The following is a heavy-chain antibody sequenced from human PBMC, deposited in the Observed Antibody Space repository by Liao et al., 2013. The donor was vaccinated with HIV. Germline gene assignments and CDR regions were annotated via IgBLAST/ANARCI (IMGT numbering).Heavy chain of an antibody. D-gene: IGHD2-21*01. J-gene: IGHJ3*02. Sequence: QVQLQESGPGLVKPSQTLSLTCTVSGGSISSGSYYWSWIRQPAGKGLEWIGRIYTSGSTNYNPSLKSRVTISVDTSKNQFSLKLSSVTAADTAVYYCARARVNIVVVIASLGAFVYLGPRDNGHRLL. CDR1: GGSISSGSYY. CDR2: IYTSGST. CDR3: ARARVNIVVVIASLGAFVY. V-gene: IGHV4-61*02.